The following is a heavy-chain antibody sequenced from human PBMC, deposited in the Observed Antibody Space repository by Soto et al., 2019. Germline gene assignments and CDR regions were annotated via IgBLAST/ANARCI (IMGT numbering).Heavy chain of an antibody. CDR1: GGTFSRNA. D-gene: IGHD6-19*01. CDR3: ARVLAVADNYYYGMDV. CDR2: INPNSGGT. J-gene: IGHJ6*02. Sequence: GASVKVSCKASGGTFSRNAISWVRQAPGQGLEWMGWINPNSGGTNYAQKFQGRVTMTRDTSISTAYMELSRLRSDDTAVYYCARVLAVADNYYYGMDVWGQGTTVTVSS. V-gene: IGHV1-2*02.